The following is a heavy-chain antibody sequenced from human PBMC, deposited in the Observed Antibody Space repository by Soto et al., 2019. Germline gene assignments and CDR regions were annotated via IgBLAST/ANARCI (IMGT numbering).Heavy chain of an antibody. D-gene: IGHD3-9*01. CDR2: IRSKAYGGTT. Sequence: PGGSLRLSCTASGFTFGAYAMSWFRQAPGKGLEWVGFIRSKAYGGTTEYAASVKGRFTISRDDSKSIAYLQMNSLKTEDTAVYYCTRDTNPFDYDYYYGMDVWGQGTTVTVSS. V-gene: IGHV3-49*03. CDR1: GFTFGAYA. CDR3: TRDTNPFDYDYYYGMDV. J-gene: IGHJ6*02.